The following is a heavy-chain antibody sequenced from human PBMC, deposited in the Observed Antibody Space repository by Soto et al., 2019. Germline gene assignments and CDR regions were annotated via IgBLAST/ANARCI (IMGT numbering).Heavy chain of an antibody. V-gene: IGHV2-5*02. D-gene: IGHD3-22*01. CDR2: IYWDDDK. CDR3: AHRRGYSDSSGYYSNDFDF. Sequence: QITLKESGPTLVKPTQTLTLTCSFSGFSLSTSGVGVGWIRQPPGQALEWLALIYWDDDKRYSPSLKSRLTITKDTSKNHVVLTMTNMDPVDTATYYCAHRRGYSDSSGYYSNDFDFWGPGTLVTVSS. CDR1: GFSLSTSGVG. J-gene: IGHJ4*02.